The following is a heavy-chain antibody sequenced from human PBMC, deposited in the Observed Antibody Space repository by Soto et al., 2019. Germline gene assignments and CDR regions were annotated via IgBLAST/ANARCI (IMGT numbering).Heavy chain of an antibody. V-gene: IGHV3-23*01. CDR1: GLTFSSYA. CDR2: ISGNRGST. Sequence: GGSLRLSCAASGLTFSSYAMSWVRQAPGKGLEWVSAISGNRGSTYYADSVKGRFTISRDNSKNTLYLQMNSLRAEDTAVYYCAKDRSSSWYPYYFDYWGQGTMVTVSS. CDR3: AKDRSSSWYPYYFDY. D-gene: IGHD6-13*01. J-gene: IGHJ4*02.